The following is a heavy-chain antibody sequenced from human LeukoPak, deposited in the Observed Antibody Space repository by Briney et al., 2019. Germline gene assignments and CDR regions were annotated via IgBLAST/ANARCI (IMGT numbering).Heavy chain of an antibody. Sequence: PGGSLRLSCAASGFTFSSYAMSWVRQAPGKGLEWVSAISGSGGSTYYADSVKGRFTISRDSARNTQYLQMNSLRADDTAIYYCAKDLGACGRYCISYWGQGTLVTVSS. CDR3: AKDLGACGRYCISY. J-gene: IGHJ4*02. D-gene: IGHD2-21*01. CDR2: ISGSGGST. CDR1: GFTFSSYA. V-gene: IGHV3-23*01.